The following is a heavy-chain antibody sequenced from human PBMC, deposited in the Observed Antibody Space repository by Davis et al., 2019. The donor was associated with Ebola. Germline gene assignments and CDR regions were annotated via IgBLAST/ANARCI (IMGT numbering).Heavy chain of an antibody. J-gene: IGHJ5*02. V-gene: IGHV4-4*02. D-gene: IGHD3-10*01. CDR1: GGSISSSNW. Sequence: SETLSLTCAVSGGSISSSNWWSWVRQPPGKGLEWIGEINHSGSTNYNPSLKSRVTISVDTSKNQFSLKLSSVTAADTAVYYCARLVIGYWFDPWGQGTLVTVSS. CDR2: INHSGST. CDR3: ARLVIGYWFDP.